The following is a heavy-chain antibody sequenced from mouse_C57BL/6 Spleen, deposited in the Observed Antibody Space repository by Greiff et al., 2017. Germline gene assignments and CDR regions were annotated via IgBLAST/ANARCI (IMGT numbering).Heavy chain of an antibody. CDR1: GYTFTDYN. D-gene: IGHD2-14*01. J-gene: IGHJ1*03. Sequence: VQLQQSGPELVKPGASVKMSCKASGYTFTDYNMHWVKQSHGKSLEWIGYINPNNGGTSYNPTFKGKATLTVYTSSSTAYMELRSLTSEDSAYDYCARDKYDGYWYFDVWGTGTTVTVSS. V-gene: IGHV1-22*01. CDR3: ARDKYDGYWYFDV. CDR2: INPNNGGT.